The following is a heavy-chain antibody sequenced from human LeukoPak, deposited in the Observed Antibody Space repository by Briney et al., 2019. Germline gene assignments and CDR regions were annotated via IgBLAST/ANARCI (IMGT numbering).Heavy chain of an antibody. Sequence: GGSLRLSCAASGFTFSSYGMHWVRQAPGKGLEWVAFIRYDGSNKYYADSVKGRFTISRDNSKNTLYLQMNSLRAEDTAVYYCAKDGDILTGYSLNYYYYYMDVWGEGTTATISS. CDR3: AKDGDILTGYSLNYYYYYMDV. J-gene: IGHJ6*03. V-gene: IGHV3-30*02. CDR2: IRYDGSNK. CDR1: GFTFSSYG. D-gene: IGHD3-9*01.